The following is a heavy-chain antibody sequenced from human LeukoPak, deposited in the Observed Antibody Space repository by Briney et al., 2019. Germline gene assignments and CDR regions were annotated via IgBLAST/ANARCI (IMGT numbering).Heavy chain of an antibody. D-gene: IGHD6-6*01. Sequence: SETLSLTCTVSGGSISSYYWSWIRQPPGKGLEWIGYIYYSGSTNYNPSLKSRVTISVDTSKNQFSLKLSSVTAADTAVYYCARHSSSCFDYWGQGTLVTVSS. CDR3: ARHSSSCFDY. J-gene: IGHJ4*02. CDR2: IYYSGST. CDR1: GGSISSYY. V-gene: IGHV4-59*08.